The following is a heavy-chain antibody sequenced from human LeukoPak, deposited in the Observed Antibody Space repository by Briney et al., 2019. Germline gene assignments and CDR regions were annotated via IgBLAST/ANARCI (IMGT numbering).Heavy chain of an antibody. CDR3: ARDREPIVGATNFGDAFDI. D-gene: IGHD1-26*01. V-gene: IGHV1-8*01. CDR1: GYTFTSYD. CDR2: MNPNSGNT. J-gene: IGHJ3*02. Sequence: ASVKVSCKASGYTFTSYDINWVRQATGQGLEWMGWMNPNSGNTGYAQKFQGRVTMTRNTSISTAYMELSSLRSEDTAVYYCARDREPIVGATNFGDAFDIWGQGTMVTVSS.